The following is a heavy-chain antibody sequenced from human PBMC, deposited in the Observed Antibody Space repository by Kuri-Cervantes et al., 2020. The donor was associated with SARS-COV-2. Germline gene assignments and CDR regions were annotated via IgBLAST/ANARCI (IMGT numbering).Heavy chain of an antibody. J-gene: IGHJ6*03. CDR3: ARGHPYSSSSYYYYYMDV. CDR2: ISSSSSYI. D-gene: IGHD6-6*01. CDR1: GFTFSSYS. Sequence: GGSLRLSCAASGFTFSSYSMNWVRQAPGKGLEWVSSISSSSSYIYYADSVKGRFTISRDNAKNSLYLQMNSLRAEDTAVYYCARGHPYSSSSYYYYYMDVWGKGTTVTVSS. V-gene: IGHV3-21*01.